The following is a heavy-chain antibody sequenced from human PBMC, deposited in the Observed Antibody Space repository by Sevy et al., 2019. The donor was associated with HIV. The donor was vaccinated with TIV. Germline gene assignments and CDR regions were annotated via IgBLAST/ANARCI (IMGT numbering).Heavy chain of an antibody. CDR1: GFNLTDYY. D-gene: IGHD2-15*01. Sequence: GGSLILSCAASGFNLTDYYINWIRQAPGKGLEWISYISGGDTTTYYSDSVKGRFTVSRDNAKNSVFLQMISLRAGDTAVYYCAAISGYCRDGTCYAGTSIDQWGEGSLVTVSS. J-gene: IGHJ4*02. CDR3: AAISGYCRDGTCYAGTSIDQ. CDR2: ISGGDTTT. V-gene: IGHV3-11*01.